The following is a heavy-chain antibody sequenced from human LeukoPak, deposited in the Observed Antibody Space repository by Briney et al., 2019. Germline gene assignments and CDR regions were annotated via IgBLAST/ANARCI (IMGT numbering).Heavy chain of an antibody. CDR2: ISGSGGST. V-gene: IGHV3-23*01. CDR3: ARSVTPQYFQH. D-gene: IGHD4-17*01. J-gene: IGHJ1*01. Sequence: GGSLRLSCAASGFTFSSYAMSWVRQAPRKGLEWVSAISGSGGSTYYADSVKGRFTISRDNSKNTLYLQMNSLRAEDTAVYYCARSVTPQYFQHWGQGTLVTVSS. CDR1: GFTFSSYA.